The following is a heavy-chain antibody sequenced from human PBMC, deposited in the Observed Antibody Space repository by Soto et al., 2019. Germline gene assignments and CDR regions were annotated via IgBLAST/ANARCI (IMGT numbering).Heavy chain of an antibody. D-gene: IGHD2-8*02. CDR3: ARDILSVGPRANDAFDV. CDR1: GFSFSDNL. V-gene: IGHV1-3*01. Sequence: QVQLVQSGAEVRKPGASVNISCRASGFSFSDNLINWVRQAPGQSLEWMGWINPDNGNIRYSQTFQGRVTISRRSSASIAYVEVSDLTSEDTAVYYCARDILSVGPRANDAFDVWGQGTMVTVSS. CDR2: INPDNGNI. J-gene: IGHJ3*01.